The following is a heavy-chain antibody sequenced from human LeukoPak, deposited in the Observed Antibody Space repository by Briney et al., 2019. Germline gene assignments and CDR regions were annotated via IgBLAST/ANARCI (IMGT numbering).Heavy chain of an antibody. V-gene: IGHV1-46*01. D-gene: IGHD1-1*01. CDR2: INPSGGST. J-gene: IGHJ3*02. CDR3: ARDLEEPNLEPYAFDI. Sequence: ASVKVSCKASGYTFTSYYMHCVRQAPGQGLEWMGIINPSGGSTSYAQKFQGRVTMTRDMSTSTVYMELSSLRSEDTAVYYCARDLEEPNLEPYAFDIWGQGTMVTVSS. CDR1: GYTFTSYY.